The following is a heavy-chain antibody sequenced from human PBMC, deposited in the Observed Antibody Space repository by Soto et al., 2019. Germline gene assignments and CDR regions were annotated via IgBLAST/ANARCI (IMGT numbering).Heavy chain of an antibody. V-gene: IGHV3-30-3*01. CDR2: ISYDGSNK. J-gene: IGHJ4*02. CDR3: ARDDTYADRGWDY. Sequence: QVQLVEAGGGVVQPGRSLRLSCAASGFTLSSYAMHWVRQAPGKGLEWVAVISYDGSNKYYADSVKGRFTISRDNSKNTLYLQMNSLIAEDTAVYYCARDDTYADRGWDYWGQGTLVTVSS. CDR1: GFTLSSYA. D-gene: IGHD4-17*01.